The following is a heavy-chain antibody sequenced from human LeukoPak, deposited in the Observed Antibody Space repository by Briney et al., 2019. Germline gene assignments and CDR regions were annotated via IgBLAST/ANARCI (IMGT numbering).Heavy chain of an antibody. D-gene: IGHD2-21*01. CDR2: IFPGDSET. Sequence: GESLKISCKGFGYSFTTYWIGWVRQVPGKGLEWMGIIFPGDSETRYSPSFQGQVTISVDKSISTAYLQWSSLKASDTAIYYCAKSPPYVFGVDQPFDIWGQGTLVTVSS. CDR1: GYSFTTYW. V-gene: IGHV5-51*01. J-gene: IGHJ3*02. CDR3: AKSPPYVFGVDQPFDI.